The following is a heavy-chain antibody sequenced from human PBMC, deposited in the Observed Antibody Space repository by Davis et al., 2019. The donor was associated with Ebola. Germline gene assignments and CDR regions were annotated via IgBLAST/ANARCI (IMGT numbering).Heavy chain of an antibody. Sequence: GESLKISCAASGFTFSSYSMNWVRQAPGKGLEWVSSISSSSSYIYYADSVKGRFTISRDNAKNSLYLQMNSLRAEDTAVYYCARSSYTWYFSGMDVWGKGTTVTVSS. D-gene: IGHD2-2*01. CDR2: ISSSSSYI. V-gene: IGHV3-21*04. J-gene: IGHJ6*04. CDR1: GFTFSSYS. CDR3: ARSSYTWYFSGMDV.